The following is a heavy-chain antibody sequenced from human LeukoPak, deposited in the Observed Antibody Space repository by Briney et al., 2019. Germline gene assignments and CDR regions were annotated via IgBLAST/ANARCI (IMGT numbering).Heavy chain of an antibody. CDR3: ARDPEPGIAAAGSDD. D-gene: IGHD6-13*01. V-gene: IGHV1-2*02. CDR1: GYTFTDYY. CDR2: INPNSGDT. J-gene: IGHJ4*02. Sequence: GASVKVSCKASGYTFTDYYIHWVRQAPGQGPEWMGWINPNSGDTKYAQKFQGRVTMTRDTSISTAYMEVSRLRSDDTAVYYCARDPEPGIAAAGSDDWGQGTLVTVSS.